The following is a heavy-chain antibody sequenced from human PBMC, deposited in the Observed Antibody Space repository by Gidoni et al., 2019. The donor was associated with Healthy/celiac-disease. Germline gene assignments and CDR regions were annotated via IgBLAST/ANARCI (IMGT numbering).Heavy chain of an antibody. V-gene: IGHV3-30*04. Sequence: QVQLVESGGGVVQPGRSLRLSCAASGFTFSSDAMHWVRQAPGKGLEWVAVISYDGSNKYYADSVKGRFTISRDNSKNTLYLQMNSLRAEDTAVYYCARDALYYDFYGWFDPWGQGTLVTVSS. CDR2: ISYDGSNK. CDR3: ARDALYYDFYGWFDP. J-gene: IGHJ5*02. CDR1: GFTFSSDA. D-gene: IGHD3-3*01.